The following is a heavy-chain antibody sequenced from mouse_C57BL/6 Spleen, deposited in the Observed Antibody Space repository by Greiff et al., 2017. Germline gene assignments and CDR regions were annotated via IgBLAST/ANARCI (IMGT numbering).Heavy chain of an antibody. J-gene: IGHJ2*01. Sequence: QVQLQQPGAELVMPGASVKLSCKASGCTFTSYWMHWVKQRPGQGLEWIGEIDPSDSYTNYNQKFKGKSTLTVDKSSSTAYMQLSSLTSEDSAVYYCARYDGRDYFDYWGQGTTLTVSS. D-gene: IGHD2-1*01. CDR2: IDPSDSYT. CDR3: ARYDGRDYFDY. CDR1: GCTFTSYW. V-gene: IGHV1-69*01.